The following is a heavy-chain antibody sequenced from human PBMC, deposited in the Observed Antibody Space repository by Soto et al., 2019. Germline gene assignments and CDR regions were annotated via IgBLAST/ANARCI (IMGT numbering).Heavy chain of an antibody. CDR2: INHSGST. V-gene: IGHV4-34*01. J-gene: IGHJ4*02. D-gene: IGHD1-1*01. Sequence: QVQLQESGPGLVKPSETLSLTCAVYGGSFSGYYWSWIRQPPGKGLEWIGEINHSGSTNYNPSLKSRVTISVDTSKNQFSLKLSSVTAADTAVYYCAGGARREREYYFDYWGQGTLVTVSS. CDR1: GGSFSGYY. CDR3: AGGARREREYYFDY.